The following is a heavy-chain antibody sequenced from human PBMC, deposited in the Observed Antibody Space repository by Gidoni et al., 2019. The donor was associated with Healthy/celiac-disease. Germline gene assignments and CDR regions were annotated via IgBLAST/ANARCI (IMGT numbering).Heavy chain of an antibody. V-gene: IGHV3-9*01. CDR2: ISWNSGSR. J-gene: IGHJ3*02. Sequence: EVQLVESGGGLVQPGRSLRLSCAASGFTFDEYAMHWVRQAPGKCLEWVSGISWNSGSRGYADSVKGRFTISRDNAKNSLYLQMNSLRAEDTALYYCAKDPGEYAFDIWGQGTMVTVSS. CDR3: AKDPGEYAFDI. CDR1: GFTFDEYA. D-gene: IGHD3-10*01.